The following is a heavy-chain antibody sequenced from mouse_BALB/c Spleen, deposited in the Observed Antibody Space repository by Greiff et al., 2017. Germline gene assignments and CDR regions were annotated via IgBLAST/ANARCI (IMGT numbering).Heavy chain of an antibody. D-gene: IGHD2-2*01. Sequence: DVKLVESGGGLVKPGGSLKLSCAASGFTFSSYAMSWVRQSPEKGLEWVAEISSGGSYTYYPDTVTGRFTISRDNAKNTLYLEMSSLRYEDTAMYYCARDWGLGRYAMDYWGQGTSVTVSA. CDR1: GFTFSSYA. J-gene: IGHJ4*01. CDR3: ARDWGLGRYAMDY. CDR2: ISSGGSYT. V-gene: IGHV5-9-4*01.